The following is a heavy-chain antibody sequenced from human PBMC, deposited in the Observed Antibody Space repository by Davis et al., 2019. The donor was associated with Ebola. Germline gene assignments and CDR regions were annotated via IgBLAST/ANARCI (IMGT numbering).Heavy chain of an antibody. CDR1: GGSFSGYY. CDR2: INHSGST. J-gene: IGHJ5*02. Sequence: MPSETLSLTCAVYGGSFSGYYWSWIRQPPGKGLEWIGEINHSGSTNYNPSLKSRVTISVDTSKNQFSLKLSSVTAADTAVYYCARVWGVAARWANWFDPWGQGTLVTVSS. D-gene: IGHD6-25*01. V-gene: IGHV4-34*01. CDR3: ARVWGVAARWANWFDP.